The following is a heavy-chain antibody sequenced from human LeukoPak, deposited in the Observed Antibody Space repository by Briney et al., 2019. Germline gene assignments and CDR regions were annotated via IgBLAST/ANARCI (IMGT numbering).Heavy chain of an antibody. CDR1: GYSFTSYW. Sequence: GESLQISCKGSGYSFTSYWIGWVRQLPGKGLEWMGIIYPGDSDTRYSPSFQGQVTISADKSISTAYLQWSSLKASDTAMYYCARLLVVPAADYFDYWGQGTLVTVSS. CDR3: ARLLVVPAADYFDY. V-gene: IGHV5-51*01. D-gene: IGHD2-2*01. J-gene: IGHJ4*02. CDR2: IYPGDSDT.